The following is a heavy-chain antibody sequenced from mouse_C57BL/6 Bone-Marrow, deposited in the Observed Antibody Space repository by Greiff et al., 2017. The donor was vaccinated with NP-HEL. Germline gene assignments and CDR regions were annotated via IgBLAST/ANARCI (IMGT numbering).Heavy chain of an antibody. CDR1: GYSITSGYY. Sequence: EVHLVESGPGLVKPSQSLSLTCSVTGYSITSGYYWNWIRQFPGNKLEWMGYISYDGSNNYNPSLKNRISITRDTSKNQFFLKLNSVTTEDTATYYCASLFAYWGQGTLVTVSA. CDR2: ISYDGSN. CDR3: ASLFAY. V-gene: IGHV3-6*01. J-gene: IGHJ3*01.